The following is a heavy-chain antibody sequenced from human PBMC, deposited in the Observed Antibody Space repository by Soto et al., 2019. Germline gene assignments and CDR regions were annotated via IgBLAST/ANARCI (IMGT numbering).Heavy chain of an antibody. D-gene: IGHD3-9*01. CDR3: ARTLYDILTGEFDY. CDR1: GYTFTSYG. V-gene: IGHV1-18*01. J-gene: IGHJ4*02. CDR2: ISAYNGNT. Sequence: ASVKVSCKASGYTFTSYGISWVRQAPGQGLEWMGWISAYNGNTNYAQKLQGRVTMTTDTSTSTAYMELRSLRSDDTAVYYCARTLYDILTGEFDYWGQGALVTVSS.